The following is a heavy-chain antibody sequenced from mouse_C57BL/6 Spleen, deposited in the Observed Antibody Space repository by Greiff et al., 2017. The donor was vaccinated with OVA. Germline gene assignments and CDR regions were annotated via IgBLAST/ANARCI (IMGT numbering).Heavy chain of an antibody. CDR2: IDPSDSET. Sequence: QVQLQQPGAELVRPGSSVKLSCKASGYTFTSYWMHWVKQRPIQGLEWIGNIDPSDSETHYNQKFKDKATLTVDKSSSTAYMQLSSLTSEDSAVYDCATGGQLRLWFAYWGQGTLVTVSA. CDR1: GYTFTSYW. D-gene: IGHD3-2*02. V-gene: IGHV1-52*01. CDR3: ATGGQLRLWFAY. J-gene: IGHJ3*01.